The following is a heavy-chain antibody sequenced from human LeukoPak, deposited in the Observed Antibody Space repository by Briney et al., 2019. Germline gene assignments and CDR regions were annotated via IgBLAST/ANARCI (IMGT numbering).Heavy chain of an antibody. Sequence: GGSLRLSCAASGFTFSSYSMNWVRQAPGKGLEWVSSISSSSSYIYYADSVKGRFTISRDNAKNSLYLQMNSLRAEDTAVYYRARGVVVAATCDYWGQGTLVTVSS. CDR2: ISSSSSYI. CDR3: ARGVVVAATCDY. V-gene: IGHV3-21*01. D-gene: IGHD2-15*01. J-gene: IGHJ4*02. CDR1: GFTFSSYS.